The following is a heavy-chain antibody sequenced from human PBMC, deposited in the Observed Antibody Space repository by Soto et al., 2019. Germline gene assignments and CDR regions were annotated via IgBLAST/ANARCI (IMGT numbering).Heavy chain of an antibody. J-gene: IGHJ4*02. V-gene: IGHV4-59*01. Sequence: PSETLSLTCTVSGGSISSYYWSWIRQPPGKGLEWIGYIYYSGSTNYNPSLKSRVTISVDTSKNQFSLKLSSVTAADTAVYYCAREGLERGTDYWGQGTLVTVSS. CDR2: IYYSGST. CDR1: GGSISSYY. D-gene: IGHD1-1*01. CDR3: AREGLERGTDY.